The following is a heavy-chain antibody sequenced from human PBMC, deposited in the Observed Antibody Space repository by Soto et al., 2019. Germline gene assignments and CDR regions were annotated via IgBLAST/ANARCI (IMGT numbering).Heavy chain of an antibody. J-gene: IGHJ4*02. CDR2: IYPGDSDT. CDR1: GYSFTSYW. D-gene: IGHD3-10*01. Sequence: PGESLKISCKGSGYSFTSYWIGWVRQMPGKGLEWMGIIYPGDSDTRYSPSFQGQVTISADKSISTAYLQWSSLKASDTAMYYCAGHVGYYYGSGSYVGYFDYWGQGTLVTVSS. CDR3: AGHVGYYYGSGSYVGYFDY. V-gene: IGHV5-51*01.